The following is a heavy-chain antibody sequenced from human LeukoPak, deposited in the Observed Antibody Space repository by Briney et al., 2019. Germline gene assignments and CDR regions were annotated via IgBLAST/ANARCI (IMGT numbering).Heavy chain of an antibody. CDR2: ISGSGGST. J-gene: IGHJ4*02. CDR3: AKVAHSSSWYYYFDY. D-gene: IGHD6-13*01. Sequence: GGSLRLSCAASGFTFSSYAMSWVRQAPGKGLEWVSAISGSGGSTYYADSVKGRFTISRDNSKNTLYLQMNSLRAKDTAVYYCAKVAHSSSWYYYFDYWGQGTLVTVSS. CDR1: GFTFSSYA. V-gene: IGHV3-23*01.